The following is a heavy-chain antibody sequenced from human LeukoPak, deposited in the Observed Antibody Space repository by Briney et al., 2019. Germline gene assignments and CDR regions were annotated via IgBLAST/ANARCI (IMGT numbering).Heavy chain of an antibody. J-gene: IGHJ4*02. CDR2: ISSSSSYI. V-gene: IGHV3-21*01. CDR3: ARDDGYCSSTSCPSY. Sequence: NPGGSLRLSCAVSGFTFNNYAMSWVRQAPGKGLEWVSSISSSSSYIYYADSVKGRFTISRDNAKNSLYLQMNSLRAEDTAVYYCARDDGYCSSTSCPSYWGQGTLVTVSS. D-gene: IGHD2-2*03. CDR1: GFTFNNYA.